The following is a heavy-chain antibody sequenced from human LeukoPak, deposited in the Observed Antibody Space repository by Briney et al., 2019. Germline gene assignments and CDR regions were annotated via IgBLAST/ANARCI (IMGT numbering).Heavy chain of an antibody. CDR3: IRGPGPYFDY. J-gene: IGHJ4*02. Sequence: PGGSLRLSCAASGFTFDDYAMHWVRQAPGKGLEWVSGISWNSGSIGYADSVKGRFTISRDNAKNSLYLQMNSLRAEDTAVYYCIRGPGPYFDYWGQGTLVTVSS. D-gene: IGHD3-3*02. CDR2: ISWNSGSI. V-gene: IGHV3-9*01. CDR1: GFTFDDYA.